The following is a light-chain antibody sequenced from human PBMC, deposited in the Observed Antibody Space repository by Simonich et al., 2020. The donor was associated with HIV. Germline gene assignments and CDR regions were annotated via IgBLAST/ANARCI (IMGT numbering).Light chain of an antibody. J-gene: IGKJ2*01. V-gene: IGKV3-11*01. CDR1: QSVSSH. Sequence: EIVMTQSPATLSVSPGERATLSCRATQSVSSHLAWYQQKTGQAPRLLIHDVSNRDTGIPARFSGSGSGTDFTLTISSLEPEDFAVYYCQQRSNWHTFGQGTKLEIK. CDR3: QQRSNWHT. CDR2: DVS.